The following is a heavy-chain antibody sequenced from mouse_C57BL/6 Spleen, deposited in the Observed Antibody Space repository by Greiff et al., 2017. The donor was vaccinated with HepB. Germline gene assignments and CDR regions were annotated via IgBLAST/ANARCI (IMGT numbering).Heavy chain of an antibody. D-gene: IGHD3-3*01. CDR1: GFTFSSYA. CDR3: TRDRGLGYAMDY. CDR2: ISSGGDYI. Sequence: EVQVVESGEGLVKPGGSLKLSCAASGFTFSSYAMSWVRQTPEKRLEWVAYISSGGDYIYYADTVKGRFTISRDNARNTLYLQMSSLKSEDTAMYYCTRDRGLGYAMDYWGQGTSVTVSS. J-gene: IGHJ4*01. V-gene: IGHV5-9-1*02.